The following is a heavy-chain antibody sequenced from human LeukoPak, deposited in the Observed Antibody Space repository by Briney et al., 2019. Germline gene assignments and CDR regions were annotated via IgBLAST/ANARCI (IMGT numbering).Heavy chain of an antibody. V-gene: IGHV3-15*01. Sequence: PGGSLRLSCAASGFTFTDAWMSWVRQAPGKGLEWVGRIKSKTDGGTTDYAAPVKGRFTISRDNSKNTLYLQMNSLRAEDTAVYYCAREWTLIQLFDYWGQGTLVTVSS. D-gene: IGHD5-18*01. CDR1: GFTFTDAW. J-gene: IGHJ4*02. CDR3: AREWTLIQLFDY. CDR2: IKSKTDGGTT.